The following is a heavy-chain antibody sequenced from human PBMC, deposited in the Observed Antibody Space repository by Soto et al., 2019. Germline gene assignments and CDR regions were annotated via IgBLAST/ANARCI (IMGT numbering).Heavy chain of an antibody. J-gene: IGHJ5*02. V-gene: IGHV3-33*01. CDR1: GFIFSNYG. D-gene: IGHD3-3*02. Sequence: QVQLVESGGGVVQPEKSLRLSCAASGFIFSNYGMHWVRQAPGKGLEWVAVIWYDGHKEHYADSVKGRFIISRDNSRNTVYLQMNSLRAEDTAVYYCARERAVDYYHWFDPWGQGTLVTVSS. CDR2: IWYDGHKE. CDR3: ARERAVDYYHWFDP.